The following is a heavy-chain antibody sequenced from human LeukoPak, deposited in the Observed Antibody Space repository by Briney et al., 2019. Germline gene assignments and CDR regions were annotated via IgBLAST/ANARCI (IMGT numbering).Heavy chain of an antibody. D-gene: IGHD4-17*01. CDR2: INHSGST. J-gene: IGHJ4*02. Sequence: SETLSLTCAVYGGSFSGYYWSWIRQPPGKGPEWIGEINHSGSTNYNPSLKSRVTISVDTSKNQFSLKLSSVTAADTAVYYCARGPWDYVGVYDYWGQGTLVTVSS. V-gene: IGHV4-34*01. CDR1: GGSFSGYY. CDR3: ARGPWDYVGVYDY.